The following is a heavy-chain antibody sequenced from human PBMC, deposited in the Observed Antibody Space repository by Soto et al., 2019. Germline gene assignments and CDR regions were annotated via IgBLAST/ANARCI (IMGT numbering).Heavy chain of an antibody. CDR3: ASSPVTGIYYAMDV. Sequence: ASVKVSCKASGYTFSGYYLHWVRQAPGQGLEWMGWINPNSGGTKCAQKFQGRVTMTRDTSTSTAYMELRSLRSDDTAVYYCASSPVTGIYYAMDVWGQGTTVTVSS. CDR2: INPNSGGT. J-gene: IGHJ6*02. D-gene: IGHD6-19*01. CDR1: GYTFSGYY. V-gene: IGHV1-2*02.